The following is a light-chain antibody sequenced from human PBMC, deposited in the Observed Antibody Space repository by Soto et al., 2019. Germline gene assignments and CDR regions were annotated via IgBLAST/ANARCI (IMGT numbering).Light chain of an antibody. CDR3: LQDYQYPST. J-gene: IGKJ2*02. CDR2: AAS. CDR1: QDIKND. V-gene: IGKV1-6*01. Sequence: AIQVTLSPCSVPRLVRDSVPIACRASQDIKNDVAWYQQKPGKAPKLLIYAASSLQSGVPSRFSGSGSGTDFTLTVSSLQPEDFATYYCLQDYQYPSTFGQGTKVDIK.